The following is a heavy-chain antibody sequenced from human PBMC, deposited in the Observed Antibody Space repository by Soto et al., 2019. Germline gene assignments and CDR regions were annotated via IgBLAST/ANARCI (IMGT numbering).Heavy chain of an antibody. CDR3: AADIPSQGSGEFDF. V-gene: IGHV3-15*07. Sequence: EAQLVESGGGLVKPGESLRLSCSASGFSFTNAWISWVSQAPGKGLEWVGHIKGRIDGEATDYAAPVKGRVTFSRDYSRNAVYLQVNSLRTDDTDVYYCAADIPSQGSGEFDFWGQGTQVTVSS. CDR2: IKGRIDGEAT. CDR1: GFSFTNAW. D-gene: IGHD6-19*01. J-gene: IGHJ4*02.